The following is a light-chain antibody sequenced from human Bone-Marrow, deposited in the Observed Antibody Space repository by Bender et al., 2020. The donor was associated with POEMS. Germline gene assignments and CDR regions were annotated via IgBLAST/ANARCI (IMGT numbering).Light chain of an antibody. V-gene: IGLV1-44*01. CDR1: SSNIGAHA. J-gene: IGLJ3*02. CDR2: SSH. CDR3: AVWDDGLNGWV. Sequence: QSVLTQPPSASGTPGQRVTISCSGGSSNIGAHAVNWYQHLPGTAPKLLIYSSHRRPSEVPDRFSGSRSGASASLAISGLQSEDGADYYCAVWDDGLNGWVFGGGTKLTVL.